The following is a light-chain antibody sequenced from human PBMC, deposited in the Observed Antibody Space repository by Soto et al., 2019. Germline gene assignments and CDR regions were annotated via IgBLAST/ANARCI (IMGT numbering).Light chain of an antibody. J-gene: IGKJ1*01. Sequence: DIQMTQSPSTLSGSVGDRVTITCRASQTISSWLAWYQQKPGKAPKLLIYKASTLKSGVPSRFSGSGSGTEFTLTISSLQPDDFATYYCQHYNSYSEAFGHGTKLQLK. CDR2: KAS. CDR1: QTISSW. V-gene: IGKV1-5*03. CDR3: QHYNSYSEA.